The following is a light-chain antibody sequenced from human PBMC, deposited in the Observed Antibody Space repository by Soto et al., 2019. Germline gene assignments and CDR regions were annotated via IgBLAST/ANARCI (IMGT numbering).Light chain of an antibody. CDR2: GAS. CDR1: QSVSSSY. Sequence: EIVLTQSPGTLSLSPGERATLSCRASQSVSSSYLAWYQQKPGQAPRLLVYGASPRPTGIPTRFSGSGSGTEFTLTISSLQSEDFAVYYCQQYNNWPLWTFGQGTKVDIK. J-gene: IGKJ1*01. CDR3: QQYNNWPLWT. V-gene: IGKV3-15*01.